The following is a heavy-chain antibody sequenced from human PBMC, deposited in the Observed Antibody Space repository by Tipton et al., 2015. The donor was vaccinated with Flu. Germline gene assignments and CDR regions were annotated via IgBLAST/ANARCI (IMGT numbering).Heavy chain of an antibody. CDR1: SGSIRSTNYF. V-gene: IGHV4-39*02. Sequence: TLSLTCTVSSGSIRSTNYFCAWIRQPPGKRLELIGSIYPSGTTYYNPSLKSRVVISVDTSKNHFSLKLTSVTVADTAIYYCARLSFYDVDLKNFYFEDWGQGTLVTVSS. CDR2: IYPSGTT. J-gene: IGHJ4*02. CDR3: ARLSFYDVDLKNFYFED. D-gene: IGHD3-10*02.